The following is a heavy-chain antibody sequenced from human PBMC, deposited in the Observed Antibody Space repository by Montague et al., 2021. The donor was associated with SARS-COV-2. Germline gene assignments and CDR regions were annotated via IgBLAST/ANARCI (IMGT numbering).Heavy chain of an antibody. CDR2: IYSSGTT. V-gene: IGHV4-59*01. J-gene: IGHJ3*02. CDR1: GDSISHYY. Sequence: SETLSLTCAVSGDSISHYYWNWIRQPPGKGLEWIGYIYSSGTTNYSPSLESRVTISLDESKNQFSLKLTSVTAADTAVYYCARDRRDYVYVWGSTSDAFEIWGQGTVVTVSS. CDR3: ARDRRDYVYVWGSTSDAFEI. D-gene: IGHD3-16*01.